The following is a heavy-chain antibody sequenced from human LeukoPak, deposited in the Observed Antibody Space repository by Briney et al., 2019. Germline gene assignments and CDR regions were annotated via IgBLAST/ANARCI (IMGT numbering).Heavy chain of an antibody. Sequence: GASVKVSCKPSGYTFTGYYLHWARQAPGHVFEWLGWINTNTGATVYAQNFQGRVTISRDTSISTAYMGLSSLRSDDTAVHYCARDRVGSGWPRPFYFEFWGQGTLVTVSS. V-gene: IGHV1-2*02. D-gene: IGHD6-19*01. CDR1: GYTFTGYY. J-gene: IGHJ4*02. CDR2: INTNTGAT. CDR3: ARDRVGSGWPRPFYFEF.